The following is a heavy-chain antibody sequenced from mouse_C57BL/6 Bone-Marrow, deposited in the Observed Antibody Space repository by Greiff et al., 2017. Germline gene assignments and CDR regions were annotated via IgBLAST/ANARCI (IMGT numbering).Heavy chain of an antibody. J-gene: IGHJ4*01. D-gene: IGHD1-1*01. CDR1: GFNIKNTY. CDR2: IDPANGNT. CDR3: ATGSSPRPDAMDY. Sequence: VQLQQSVAELVRPGASVKLSCTASGFNIKNTYMHWVKQRPEQGLEWIGRIDPANGNTKYAPKFQGRATITADTSSNTAYLQLSSLTSEDTAIYYCATGSSPRPDAMDYWGQGTSVTVSS. V-gene: IGHV14-3*01.